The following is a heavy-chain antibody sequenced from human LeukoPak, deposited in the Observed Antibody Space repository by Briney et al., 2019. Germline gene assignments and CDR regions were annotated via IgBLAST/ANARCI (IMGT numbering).Heavy chain of an antibody. J-gene: IGHJ3*02. CDR3: ARAAHYDSSGYYLDAFDI. CDR2: INHSGST. Sequence: PSETLSLTCAVYGGSFSGYYWSWIRQPPGKGLEWIGEINHSGSTNYNPSLKSRVTISVDTSKNQFSLKLSSVTAADTAVYYCARAAHYDSSGYYLDAFDIWGQGTMVTVSS. CDR1: GGSFSGYY. D-gene: IGHD3-22*01. V-gene: IGHV4-34*01.